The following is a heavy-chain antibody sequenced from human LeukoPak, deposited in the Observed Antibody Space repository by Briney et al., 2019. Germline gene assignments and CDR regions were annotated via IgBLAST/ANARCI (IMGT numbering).Heavy chain of an antibody. CDR1: GFTFSSYG. CDR3: ARDNGDNYYYYYYMDV. CDR2: IRYDGSNK. J-gene: IGHJ6*03. V-gene: IGHV3-30*02. D-gene: IGHD4-17*01. Sequence: GGSLRLSCAASGFTFSSYGMHWVRQAPGKGLEWVAFIRYDGSNKYYADSVKGRFTISRDNSKNTLYLQMNSLRAEDTAVYYCARDNGDNYYYYYYMDVWGKGTTVTVSS.